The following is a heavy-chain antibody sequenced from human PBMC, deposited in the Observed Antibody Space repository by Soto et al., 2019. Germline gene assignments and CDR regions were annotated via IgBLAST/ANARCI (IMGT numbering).Heavy chain of an antibody. CDR1: GYTFTSYY. V-gene: IGHV1-46*01. CDR2: INPSGGST. CDR3: ARGVLQQLAQPQGWFDP. D-gene: IGHD6-13*01. J-gene: IGHJ5*02. Sequence: QVQLVQSGAEVKKPGASVKVSCKASGYTFTSYYMHWVRQAPGQGLEWMGIINPSGGSTSYAQKFQGRVTMNRDTSTSTVYMELSSLRSEDTAVYYCARGVLQQLAQPQGWFDPWGQGTLVTVSS.